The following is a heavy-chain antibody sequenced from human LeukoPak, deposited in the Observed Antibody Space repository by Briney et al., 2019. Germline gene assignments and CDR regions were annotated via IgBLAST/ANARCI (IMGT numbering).Heavy chain of an antibody. CDR1: GFTVSSNY. CDR2: IYSGGST. Sequence: GGSLRLSCAASGFTVSSNYMSWVSQAPGKGLEWVSVIYSGGSTYYADSVKGRFTTSRDNSKNTLYLQMNSLRADDTAVYYCAMKAVPRPRLYDAFDFWGQGTVVTVSS. CDR3: AMKAVPRPRLYDAFDF. D-gene: IGHD2-2*02. J-gene: IGHJ3*01. V-gene: IGHV3-66*01.